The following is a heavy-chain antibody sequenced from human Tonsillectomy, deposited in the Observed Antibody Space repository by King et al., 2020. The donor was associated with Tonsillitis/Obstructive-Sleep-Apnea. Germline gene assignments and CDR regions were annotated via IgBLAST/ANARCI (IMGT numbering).Heavy chain of an antibody. J-gene: IGHJ4*02. CDR3: ARGDSYGSKFDY. D-gene: IGHD5-18*01. CDR2: IYYSGGT. V-gene: IGHV4-31*03. CDR1: GGSISSGGYY. Sequence: VQLQESGPGLVKPSPTLSPTCTFSGGSISSGGYYWSWIRQHPGKGLEWIGYIYYSGGTYYNPSLKSRVTISVDTSKNQFSLKLSSVTAADTAVYYCARGDSYGSKFDYWGQGTLVTVSS.